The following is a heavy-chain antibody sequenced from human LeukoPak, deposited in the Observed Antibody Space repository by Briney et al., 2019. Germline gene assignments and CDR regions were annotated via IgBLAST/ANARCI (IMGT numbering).Heavy chain of an antibody. V-gene: IGHV3-30*02. CDR1: GFTFSSYV. CDR2: IRFDGSNK. CDR3: AKFNRQYCSSTSCYGGFDY. D-gene: IGHD2-2*01. Sequence: GRSLRLSCAASGFTFSSYVMHWVRQAPGKGLEWVAFIRFDGSNKYYTDSVKGRFTLSRDNSKNTLYLQINSLRAEDTAVYYCAKFNRQYCSSTSCYGGFDYWGQGTLVTVSS. J-gene: IGHJ4*02.